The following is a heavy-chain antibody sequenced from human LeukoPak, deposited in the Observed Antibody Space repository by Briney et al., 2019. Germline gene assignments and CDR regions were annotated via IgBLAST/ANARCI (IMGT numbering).Heavy chain of an antibody. CDR2: ISYDGSFQ. J-gene: IGHJ5*02. Sequence: GGSLRLSCSVSGFTFSSHAMHWVRQAPGKGLECVAYISYDGSFQYHADSVKGRFTISRDNSKDIPYLQMNSLRVDDSATYYCVGEVGSRQMNSWGQGTLVTVSS. CDR1: GFTFSSHA. V-gene: IGHV3-30-3*01. CDR3: VGEVGSRQMNS. D-gene: IGHD1-26*01.